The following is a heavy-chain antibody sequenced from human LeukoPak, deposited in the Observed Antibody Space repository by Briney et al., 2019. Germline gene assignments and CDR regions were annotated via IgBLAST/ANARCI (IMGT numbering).Heavy chain of an antibody. CDR1: GFTFSSYA. CDR2: ISYDGSNK. D-gene: IGHD3-16*01. V-gene: IGHV3-30-3*01. J-gene: IGHJ6*03. Sequence: GGSLRLSCAASGFTFSSYAMHWVRQAPGKGLEWVAVISYDGSNKYYADSVKGRFTISRDNSKNTLYLQMNSLRAEDTAVYYCASPLGGPDYYYYYMDVWGKGTTVTVSS. CDR3: ASPLGGPDYYYYYMDV.